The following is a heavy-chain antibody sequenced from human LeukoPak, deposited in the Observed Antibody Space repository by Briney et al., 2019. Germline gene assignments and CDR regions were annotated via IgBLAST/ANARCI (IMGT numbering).Heavy chain of an antibody. J-gene: IGHJ4*02. Sequence: PGGSLRLSCAASGATFSSYAMTWVRQAPGRGLEWVSALSGSGGTTYYADSVKGRFTISRDNSKNTLYLQMNSLRAEDTAVYYCARRLIVGTTTDYWGQGTLVTVSS. D-gene: IGHD1-26*01. CDR1: GATFSSYA. CDR2: LSGSGGTT. V-gene: IGHV3-23*01. CDR3: ARRLIVGTTTDY.